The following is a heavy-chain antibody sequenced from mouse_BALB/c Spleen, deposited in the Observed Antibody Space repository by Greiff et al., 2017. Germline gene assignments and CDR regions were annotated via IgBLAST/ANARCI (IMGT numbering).Heavy chain of an antibody. CDR3: ARGGDIWSLDY. CDR2: ISYSGST. V-gene: IGHV3-2*02. CDR1: GYSITSDYA. Sequence: EVMLVESGPGLVKPSQSLSLTCTVTGYSITSDYAWNWIRQFPGNKLEWMGYISYSGSTSYNPSLKSRISITRDTSKNQFFLQLNSVTTEDTATYYCARGGDIWSLDYWGQGTTLTVSS. D-gene: IGHD1-1*02. J-gene: IGHJ2*01.